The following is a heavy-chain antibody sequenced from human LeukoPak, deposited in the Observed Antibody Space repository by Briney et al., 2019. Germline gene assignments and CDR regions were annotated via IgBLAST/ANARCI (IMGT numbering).Heavy chain of an antibody. Sequence: SETLSLTCTVSGGSISSYYWSWIRQPPGKGLEWIGYIYYSGSTNYNPSLKSRVTISVDTSKNQFSLKLSSVTAADTAMYYCARGTYYDFWSGYNYMDVWGKGTTVTVSS. CDR3: ARGTYYDFWSGYNYMDV. V-gene: IGHV4-59*01. CDR1: GGSISSYY. J-gene: IGHJ6*03. CDR2: IYYSGST. D-gene: IGHD3-3*01.